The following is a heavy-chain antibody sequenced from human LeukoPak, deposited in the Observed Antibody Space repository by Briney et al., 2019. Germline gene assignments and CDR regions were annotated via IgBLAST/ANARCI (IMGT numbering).Heavy chain of an antibody. CDR2: INPNSGDT. D-gene: IGHD3-22*01. CDR3: ARDPPPHSSSYWGSYSYYYIDV. CDR1: GYTFTGYY. Sequence: ASVKVSCKASGYTFTGYYIHWVRQAPGQGLEWMGRINPNSGDTYYAQKFQGRVTMTRDTSISTAYMELSSLRSDDTAVYYCARDPPPHSSSYWGSYSYYYIDVWGKGTTVTVSS. V-gene: IGHV1-2*06. J-gene: IGHJ6*03.